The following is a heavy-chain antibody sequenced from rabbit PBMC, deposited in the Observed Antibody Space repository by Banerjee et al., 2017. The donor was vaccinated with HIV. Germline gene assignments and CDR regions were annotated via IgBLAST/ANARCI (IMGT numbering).Heavy chain of an antibody. V-gene: IGHV1S40*01. Sequence: QSLEESGGDLVQHGASLTLSCKASGLDFSSGYDMCWVRQTPGKGLEWIACIWTSTSGTWYASWAKGRFTISKTSSTTVTLQMTSLTAADTATYFCARSAGSSDRFNLWGPGTLVTVS. CDR1: GLDFSSGYD. D-gene: IGHD8-1*01. J-gene: IGHJ4*01. CDR3: ARSAGSSDRFNL. CDR2: IWTSTSGT.